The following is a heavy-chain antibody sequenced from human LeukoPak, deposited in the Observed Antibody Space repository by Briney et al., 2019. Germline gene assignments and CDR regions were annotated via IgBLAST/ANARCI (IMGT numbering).Heavy chain of an antibody. V-gene: IGHV4-34*01. CDR2: INHSGST. D-gene: IGHD2-15*01. CDR3: AREDCSGGSCYYFDY. Sequence: PSETLSLTCAVYGGSFSGYYWSWIRQPPGKGLGWIGEINHSGSTNYNPSLKSRVTISVDTSKNQFSLKLSSVTAADTAVYYCAREDCSGGSCYYFDYWGQGTLVTVSS. J-gene: IGHJ4*02. CDR1: GGSFSGYY.